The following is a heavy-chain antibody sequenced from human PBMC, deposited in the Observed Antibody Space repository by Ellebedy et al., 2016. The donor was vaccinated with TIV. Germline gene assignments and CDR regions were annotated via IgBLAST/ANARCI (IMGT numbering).Heavy chain of an antibody. D-gene: IGHD3-10*01. CDR1: GYSFTSYW. CDR3: ARQHRITMVRGVNPLGY. J-gene: IGHJ4*02. CDR2: IDPSDSYT. Sequence: GESLKISCKGSGYSFTSYWISWVRQMPGKGLEWMGRIDPSDSYTNYSPSFQGQVTISADKSISTAYLQWSSLKASDTAMYYCARQHRITMVRGVNPLGYWGQGTLVTVSS. V-gene: IGHV5-10-1*04.